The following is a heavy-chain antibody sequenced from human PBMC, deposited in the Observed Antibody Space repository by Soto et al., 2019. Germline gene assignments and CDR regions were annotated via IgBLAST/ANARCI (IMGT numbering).Heavy chain of an antibody. Sequence: QVQLQQWGAGLLKPSETLSLTCAVYGGSFSGYYWSWIRQPPGKGLEWIGEINHSGSTNYNPSLKSRVTISVDTSKNQFSLKLSSVTAADTAVYYCARVEYYYDSSGYYCECFDYWGQGTLVTVSS. D-gene: IGHD3-22*01. CDR1: GGSFSGYY. CDR2: INHSGST. J-gene: IGHJ4*02. CDR3: ARVEYYYDSSGYYCECFDY. V-gene: IGHV4-34*01.